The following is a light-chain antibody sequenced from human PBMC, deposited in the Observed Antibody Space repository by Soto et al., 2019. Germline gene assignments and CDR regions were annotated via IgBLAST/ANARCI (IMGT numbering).Light chain of an antibody. Sequence: EIVLPQSPATLSLSPGERATLSCRASQSVSSYLAWYQQRPGQPPRLLIYDASNRATGIPARFSGSGAGTYFTLTISSLEPEDFAIYDWQQRSCWPPLFTFGPGTKVDI. CDR2: DAS. CDR1: QSVSSY. CDR3: QQRSCWPPLFT. V-gene: IGKV3-11*01. J-gene: IGKJ3*01.